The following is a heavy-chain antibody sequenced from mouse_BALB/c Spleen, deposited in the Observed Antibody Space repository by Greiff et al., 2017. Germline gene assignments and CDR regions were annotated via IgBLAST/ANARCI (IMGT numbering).Heavy chain of an antibody. D-gene: IGHD1-1*01. CDR1: GYTFTSYW. CDR3: ARKSDYGYFDY. Sequence: QVQLKQPGAELVKPGAPVKLSCKASGYTFTSYWMNWVKQRPGRGLEWIGRIDPSDSETHYNQKFKDKATLTVDKSSSTAYIQLSSLTSEDSAVYYCARKSDYGYFDYWGQGTTLTVSS. J-gene: IGHJ2*01. CDR2: IDPSDSET. V-gene: IGHV1-69*02.